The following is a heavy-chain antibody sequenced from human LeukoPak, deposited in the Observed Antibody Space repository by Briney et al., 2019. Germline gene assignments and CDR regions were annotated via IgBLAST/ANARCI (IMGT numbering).Heavy chain of an antibody. D-gene: IGHD6-19*01. CDR3: AKEGRSGWPYFDS. Sequence: GGSLRLSCAASRFTFNTYAMSWVRQAPGKGLEWVSAISGSGGSTYYADSVKGRFTISRDNSKNTLYLQMNSLRAEDTAVYYCAKEGRSGWPYFDSWGQGTLVTVSS. V-gene: IGHV3-23*01. CDR1: RFTFNTYA. J-gene: IGHJ4*02. CDR2: ISGSGGST.